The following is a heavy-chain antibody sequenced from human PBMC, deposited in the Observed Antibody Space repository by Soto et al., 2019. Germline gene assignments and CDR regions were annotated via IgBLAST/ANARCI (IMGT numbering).Heavy chain of an antibody. D-gene: IGHD1-20*01. CDR3: AKGPLYNWNDWGGFDY. J-gene: IGHJ4*02. CDR2: ISWNSGSI. V-gene: IGHV3-9*01. CDR1: GFTFDDYA. Sequence: GGSLRLSCAASGFTFDDYAMHWVRQAPGKGLEWVSGISWNSGSIGYADSVKGRFTISRDNAKNSLYLQMNSLRAEDTALYYCAKGPLYNWNDWGGFDYWGQGTLVTVSS.